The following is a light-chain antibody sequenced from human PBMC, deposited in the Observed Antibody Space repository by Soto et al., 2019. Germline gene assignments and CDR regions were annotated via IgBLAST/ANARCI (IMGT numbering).Light chain of an antibody. Sequence: DIHMTQSPSTLSVSVRDRVTITCRASQSVSPWLAWYQQKPGKAPRLLIYQASTLESGVPSRFSGSGADTEFTLTISSLQPDDLATYYCQQYHSYPYTFGQGTKVDIK. V-gene: IGKV1-5*03. CDR2: QAS. CDR3: QQYHSYPYT. J-gene: IGKJ2*01. CDR1: QSVSPW.